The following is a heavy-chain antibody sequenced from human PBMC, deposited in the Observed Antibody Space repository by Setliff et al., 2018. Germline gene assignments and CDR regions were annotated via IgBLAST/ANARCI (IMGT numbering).Heavy chain of an antibody. Sequence: NPSETLSLTCALSGGSITDRNWWNWVRQPPGKGLEWIGSIYYSGSTYYNPSLKSRVTISVDTSKNQFSLKLSSVTAADTAVYYCAGNNAHLEWFFAWFDPWGQGTLVTVSS. CDR1: GGSITDRNW. CDR3: AGNNAHLEWFFAWFDP. D-gene: IGHD3-3*01. CDR2: IYYSGST. J-gene: IGHJ5*02. V-gene: IGHV4-4*02.